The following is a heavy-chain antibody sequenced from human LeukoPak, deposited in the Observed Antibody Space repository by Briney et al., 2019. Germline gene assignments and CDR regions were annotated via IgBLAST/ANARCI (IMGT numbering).Heavy chain of an antibody. D-gene: IGHD3-16*02. CDR3: ARVLFLDYVWGSYRPKDFDY. Sequence: ASVKVSCKASGYTFTSYGISWVRQAPGQGLEWMGWISAYNGNTNYAQKLQGRVTMTTDTSTSTAYMELRSLRSDDTAVYYCARVLFLDYVWGSYRPKDFDYWGQGTLVTVSS. CDR2: ISAYNGNT. J-gene: IGHJ4*02. V-gene: IGHV1-18*01. CDR1: GYTFTSYG.